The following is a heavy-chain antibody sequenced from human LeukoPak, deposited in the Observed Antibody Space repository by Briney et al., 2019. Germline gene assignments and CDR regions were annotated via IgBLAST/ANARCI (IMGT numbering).Heavy chain of an antibody. D-gene: IGHD5-12*01. V-gene: IGHV4-31*03. CDR1: GGSISSVASC. CDR2: IYYSGST. J-gene: IGHJ6*03. Sequence: SQTLSLTCPVSGGSISSVASCWSWIRQHPGKGLEWFGYIYYSGSTYYNPSLKRRVTISVYTCKDQFALKLSTVTAADTAVYYCARVYSGYDSDYYYYYMDVWGKGTTVTVSS. CDR3: ARVYSGYDSDYYYYYMDV.